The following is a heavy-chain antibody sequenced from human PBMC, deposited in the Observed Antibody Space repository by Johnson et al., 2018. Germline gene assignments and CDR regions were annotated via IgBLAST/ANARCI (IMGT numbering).Heavy chain of an antibody. CDR1: GGSISSYY. CDR3: ARTYSSSSFYYYYYYMDV. D-gene: IGHD6-6*01. Sequence: QVQLQESGPGLVKPSETLSLTCTVSGGSISSYYWSWIRQPPGKGLEWIGYIYYSGSTNYNPSLKSRVTISVDTSKNQFSLKLSSVTAADTAVYYCARTYSSSSFYYYYYYMDVWGKGTTVTVSS. V-gene: IGHV4-59*01. J-gene: IGHJ6*03. CDR2: IYYSGST.